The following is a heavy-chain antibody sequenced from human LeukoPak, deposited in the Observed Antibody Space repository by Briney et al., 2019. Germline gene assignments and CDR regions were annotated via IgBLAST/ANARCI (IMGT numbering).Heavy chain of an antibody. CDR2: IKPDGSET. V-gene: IGHV3-7*01. J-gene: IGHJ3*01. Sequence: GGSLRLSCAASGLPFSISWMSWVRQAPGKGLQCVGNIKPDGSETFYVDSVRGRFTISRDNARNLLFLQMNSLRVDDTAVYYCAFGNAFDVWGRGIMVTVSS. CDR3: AFGNAFDV. D-gene: IGHD2-15*01. CDR1: GLPFSISW.